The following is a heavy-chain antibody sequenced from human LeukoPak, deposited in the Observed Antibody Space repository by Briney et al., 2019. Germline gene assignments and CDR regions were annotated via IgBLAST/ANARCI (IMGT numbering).Heavy chain of an antibody. CDR3: ARHSSSWRLDYYYYMDV. V-gene: IGHV3-43D*03. Sequence: GGSLRLSCAASGFTFDDYAMHWVRQAPGKGLEWVSLISWDGGSTYYADSVKGRFTISRDNAKNSLYLQMNSLRAEDTAVYYCARHSSSWRLDYYYYMDVWGQGTTVTVSS. CDR2: ISWDGGST. D-gene: IGHD6-13*01. CDR1: GFTFDDYA. J-gene: IGHJ6*03.